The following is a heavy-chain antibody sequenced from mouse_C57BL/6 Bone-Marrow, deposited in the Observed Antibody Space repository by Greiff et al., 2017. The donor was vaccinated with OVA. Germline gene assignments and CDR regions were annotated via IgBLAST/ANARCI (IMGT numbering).Heavy chain of an antibody. D-gene: IGHD2-1*01. Sequence: EVQGVESGGGLVQPGGSLSLSCAASGFTFTDYYMSWVRQPPGKALEWLGFIRNKANGYTTEYSASVKGRFTISRDNSQSILYLQMNALRAEDSATYYCARCPVSYGNYMDYWGQGTSVTVSS. CDR2: IRNKANGYTT. J-gene: IGHJ4*01. CDR3: ARCPVSYGNYMDY. CDR1: GFTFTDYY. V-gene: IGHV7-3*01.